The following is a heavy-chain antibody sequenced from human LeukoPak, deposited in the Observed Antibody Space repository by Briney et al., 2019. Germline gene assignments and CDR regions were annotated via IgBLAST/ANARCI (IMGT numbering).Heavy chain of an antibody. CDR3: ARLAVVDYYCYYYMDV. V-gene: IGHV4-59*01. Sequence: PSETLSLTCTVSGGSISSYYWSWIRQPPGKGLEWIGYIYYSGSTNYNPSLKSRVTISVDTSKNQLSLKLSSVTAADTAVYYCARLAVVDYYCYYYMDVWGKGTTVTVSS. J-gene: IGHJ6*03. D-gene: IGHD5-18*01. CDR1: GGSISSYY. CDR2: IYYSGST.